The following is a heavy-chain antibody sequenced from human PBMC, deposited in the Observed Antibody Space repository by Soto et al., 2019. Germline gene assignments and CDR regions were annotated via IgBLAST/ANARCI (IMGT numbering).Heavy chain of an antibody. Sequence: GGSLRLSCAASGFTFSDYSMNWVRQAPGKGLEWVSSISSGTTYIYYADSVKGRFTISKNNARNSLFLQMNSLRAEDTAIYYCAKGTRSVTTEFDFWGQGTLVTVSS. CDR1: GFTFSDYS. V-gene: IGHV3-21*01. CDR2: ISSGTTYI. CDR3: AKGTRSVTTEFDF. J-gene: IGHJ4*02. D-gene: IGHD4-17*01.